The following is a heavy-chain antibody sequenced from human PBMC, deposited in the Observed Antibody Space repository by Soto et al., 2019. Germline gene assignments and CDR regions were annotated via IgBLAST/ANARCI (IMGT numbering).Heavy chain of an antibody. Sequence: QVQLVESGGGVVQPGRSLRLSCAASGFTFSNYGMHWVRQAPGKGLEWVAVISYHGSDKYYADSVKGRFTISRDNSKNTRYLQMYGLRAEERVVYYGAKDHVTRTVTTVDYWGQGTLVTVSS. CDR2: ISYHGSDK. J-gene: IGHJ4*02. V-gene: IGHV3-30*18. CDR1: GFTFSNYG. D-gene: IGHD4-17*01. CDR3: AKDHVTRTVTTVDY.